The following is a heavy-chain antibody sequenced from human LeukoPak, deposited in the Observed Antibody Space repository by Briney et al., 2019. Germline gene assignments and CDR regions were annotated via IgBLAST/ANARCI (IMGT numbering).Heavy chain of an antibody. CDR2: INPSGHTT. CDR3: ARDSGYYFYRGAFDI. V-gene: IGHV1-46*01. CDR1: GFTFTSFY. D-gene: IGHD3-22*01. Sequence: GASVKVSCNASGFTFTSFYMHWVRQAPGQGLEWMGIINPSGHTTDYAQKFQGRVTMTRDVSTSTVYMELSSLRSEDTAVYYCARDSGYYFYRGAFDIWGQGTMVTVSS. J-gene: IGHJ3*02.